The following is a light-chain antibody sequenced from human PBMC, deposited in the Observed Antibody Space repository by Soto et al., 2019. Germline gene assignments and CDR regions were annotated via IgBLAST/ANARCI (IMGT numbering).Light chain of an antibody. CDR3: AIWDDSLSGL. V-gene: IGLV1-47*01. Sequence: QAVVSQPPSAFGTPGQRVTISCSGSSSNIGNHYVYWYHQLPGTTPKLFFNRDDRRPSGVPDRFSGSRSGTSASLAISGLRSEDEADYYCAIWDDSLSGLFGGGTKLTVL. CDR1: SSNIGNHY. CDR2: RDD. J-gene: IGLJ2*01.